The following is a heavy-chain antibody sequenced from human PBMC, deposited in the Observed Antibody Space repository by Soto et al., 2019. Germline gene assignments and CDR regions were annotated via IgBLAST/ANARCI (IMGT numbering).Heavy chain of an antibody. CDR3: ARGLYYYDSSGSYDAFDI. CDR2: IIPIFGTA. Sequence: ASVKVSCKASGGTFSSYAISWVRQAPGQGLEWMGGIIPIFGTANYAQKFQGRVTITADESTSTAYMELSSLRSEDTAVYYCARGLYYYDSSGSYDAFDIWGQGTMVTVSS. V-gene: IGHV1-69*13. J-gene: IGHJ3*02. CDR1: GGTFSSYA. D-gene: IGHD3-22*01.